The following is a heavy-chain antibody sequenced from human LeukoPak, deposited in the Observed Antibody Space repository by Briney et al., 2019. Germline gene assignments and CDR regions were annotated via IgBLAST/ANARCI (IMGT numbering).Heavy chain of an antibody. D-gene: IGHD3-3*01. V-gene: IGHV4-34*01. CDR1: GGSISSYY. CDR3: ARAPQYYDFWSGYYINPDKTIDY. Sequence: SETLSLTCTVSGGSISSYYWSWIRQPPGKGLEWIGEINHSGSTNYNPSLKSRVTISVDTSKNQFSLKLSSVTAADTAVYYCARAPQYYDFWSGYYINPDKTIDYWGQGTLVTVSS. J-gene: IGHJ4*02. CDR2: INHSGST.